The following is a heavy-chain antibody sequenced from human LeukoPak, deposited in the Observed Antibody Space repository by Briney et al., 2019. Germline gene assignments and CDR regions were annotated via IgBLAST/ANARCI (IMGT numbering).Heavy chain of an antibody. CDR2: ISGSGGST. CDR3: APGLRDYYGSGSPLY. CDR1: GFTFSSYA. Sequence: GGSLRLSCAASGFTFSSYAMSWVRQAPGKGLEWVSAISGSGGSTYYADSVKGRFTISRDNSKNTLYLQMNSLRAEDTAVYYCAPGLRDYYGSGSPLYWGQGTLVTVSS. D-gene: IGHD3-10*01. V-gene: IGHV3-23*01. J-gene: IGHJ4*02.